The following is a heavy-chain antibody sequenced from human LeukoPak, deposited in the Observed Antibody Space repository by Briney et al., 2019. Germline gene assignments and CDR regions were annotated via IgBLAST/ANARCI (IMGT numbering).Heavy chain of an antibody. Sequence: PSETLSLTCTVSNYSISSGYYWGWIRQSPGKGLEWIGSIYHGGSTYYNPSLKSRVTISVDTSKNQFSLKLSSVTAADTAVYYCARRTYYDSLDIWGQGTMVTVSS. D-gene: IGHD3-3*01. CDR1: NYSISSGYY. J-gene: IGHJ3*02. CDR3: ARRTYYDSLDI. CDR2: IYHGGST. V-gene: IGHV4-38-2*02.